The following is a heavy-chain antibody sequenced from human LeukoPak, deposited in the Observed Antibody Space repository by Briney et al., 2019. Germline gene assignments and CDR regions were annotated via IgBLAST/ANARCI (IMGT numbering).Heavy chain of an antibody. Sequence: GGSLRLSCAASGFTFSSYAMSWVRQPPGKGLEWVSPINSSGGSTYYADSEKGRFTISRVNSKNTLYLEMNSVRAEGTAVYYCAKDTARVPFDYWGQGTLVTVSS. V-gene: IGHV3-23*01. D-gene: IGHD5-18*01. CDR1: GFTFSSYA. J-gene: IGHJ4*02. CDR2: INSSGGST. CDR3: AKDTARVPFDY.